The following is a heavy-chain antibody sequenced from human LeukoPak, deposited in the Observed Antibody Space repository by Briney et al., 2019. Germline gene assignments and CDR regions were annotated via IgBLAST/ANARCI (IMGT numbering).Heavy chain of an antibody. CDR3: AKVPIVGATRTHYFDY. Sequence: GGSLRLSCAASGFSFNKYWMAWVRQAPGKGLEWVGNIKEDGSEKQYMDSVKGRFTISRDNSKNTLYLQMNSLRAEDTAVYYCAKVPIVGATRTHYFDYWGQGTLVTVSS. CDR1: GFSFNKYW. J-gene: IGHJ4*02. CDR2: IKEDGSEK. V-gene: IGHV3-7*03. D-gene: IGHD1-26*01.